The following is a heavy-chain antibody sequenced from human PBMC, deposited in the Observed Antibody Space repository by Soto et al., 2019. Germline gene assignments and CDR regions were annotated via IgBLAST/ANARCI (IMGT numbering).Heavy chain of an antibody. Sequence: GASVKVSCKASGYTFTSYYMHWVRQAPGQGLEWMGWISAYNGNTNYAQKLQGRVTMTTDTSTSTAYMELRSLRSDDTAVYYCARDRKNYGAFDYWGHGTLVTVSS. D-gene: IGHD4-17*01. CDR2: ISAYNGNT. J-gene: IGHJ4*01. V-gene: IGHV1-18*04. CDR1: GYTFTSYY. CDR3: ARDRKNYGAFDY.